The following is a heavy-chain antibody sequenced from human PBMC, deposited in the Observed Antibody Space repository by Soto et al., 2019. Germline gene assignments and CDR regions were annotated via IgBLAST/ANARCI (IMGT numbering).Heavy chain of an antibody. Sequence: GGSLRLSCAISGFSVSSNYLSWVRQAPGKGLEWVSVHYSGGSTYYADSVQSRFTISRDKSNNTLYLQMRRVRAEDTAVYFCARQSNNRGTVGATSPIDTWGQGTQVTVSS. CDR2: HYSGGST. V-gene: IGHV3-53*01. CDR3: ARQSNNRGTVGATSPIDT. CDR1: GFSVSSNY. D-gene: IGHD1-26*01. J-gene: IGHJ5*02.